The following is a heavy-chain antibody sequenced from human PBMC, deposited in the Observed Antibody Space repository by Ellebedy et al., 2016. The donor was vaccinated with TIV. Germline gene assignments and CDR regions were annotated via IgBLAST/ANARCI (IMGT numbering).Heavy chain of an antibody. CDR3: ARDVGATAYYYYGMDV. Sequence: PGGSLRLSCAASGFTFSSYSMNWVRQAPGKGLEWVSSISSSSSYIYYADSVKGRFTISRDNAKNSLYLQMNSLRAEDTAVYYCARDVGATAYYYYGMDVWGQGTTVTVSS. CDR1: GFTFSSYS. D-gene: IGHD2-21*02. CDR2: ISSSSSYI. V-gene: IGHV3-21*01. J-gene: IGHJ6*02.